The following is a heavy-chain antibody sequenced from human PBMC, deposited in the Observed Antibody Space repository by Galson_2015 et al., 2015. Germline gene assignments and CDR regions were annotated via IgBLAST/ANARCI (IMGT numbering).Heavy chain of an antibody. J-gene: IGHJ4*02. CDR3: AKNRGPASEPDY. CDR2: ISGSSGST. V-gene: IGHV3-23*01. D-gene: IGHD2-2*01. Sequence: LEWVSAISGSSGSTYYADSVKGRFTISRDNSKNTLYLQMNSLRAEDTAVYYCAKNRGPASEPDYWGQGTLVTVSS.